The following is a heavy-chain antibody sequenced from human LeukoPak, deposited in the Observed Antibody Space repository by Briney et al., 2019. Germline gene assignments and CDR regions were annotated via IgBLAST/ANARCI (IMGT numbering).Heavy chain of an antibody. V-gene: IGHV4-59*12. CDR3: ARGRGYCSGGSCYSYYYYYMDV. J-gene: IGHJ6*03. CDR1: GGSISSYY. D-gene: IGHD2-15*01. CDR2: IYYSGST. Sequence: TTSETLSLTCTVSGGSISSYYWSWIRQPPGKGLEWIGYIYYSGSTNYNPSLKSRVTISVDTSKNQFSLKLSSVTAADTAVYYCARGRGYCSGGSCYSYYYYYMDVWGKGTTVTVSS.